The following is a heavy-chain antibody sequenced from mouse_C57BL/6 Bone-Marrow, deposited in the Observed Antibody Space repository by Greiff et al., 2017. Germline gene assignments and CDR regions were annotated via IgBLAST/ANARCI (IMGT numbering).Heavy chain of an antibody. V-gene: IGHV1-69*01. CDR2: IDPSDSYT. CDR3: ARGGLLDFDY. J-gene: IGHJ2*01. D-gene: IGHD1-1*01. Sequence: VQLQQSGAELVMPGASVKLSCKASGYTFTSYWMHWVKQRPGQGLEWIGEIDPSDSYTNYNQKFKGKSTLTVDKSSSTAYMQLSSLTSEDSAVYYCARGGLLDFDYWGQGTTLTVSS. CDR1: GYTFTSYW.